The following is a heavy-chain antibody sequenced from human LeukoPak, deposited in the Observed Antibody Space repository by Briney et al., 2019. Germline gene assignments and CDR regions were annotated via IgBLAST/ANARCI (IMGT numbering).Heavy chain of an antibody. CDR2: IYYSGST. CDR1: GGSISSSSYY. D-gene: IGHD5-18*01. J-gene: IGHJ3*02. CDR3: ARGLQQWLPDAFDI. V-gene: IGHV4-39*07. Sequence: SETLSLTCTVSGGSISSSSYYWGWIRQPPGKGLEWIGSIYYSGSTYYNPSLKSRVTISVDTSKNQFSLKLSSVTAADTAVYYCARGLQQWLPDAFDIWGQGTMVTVSS.